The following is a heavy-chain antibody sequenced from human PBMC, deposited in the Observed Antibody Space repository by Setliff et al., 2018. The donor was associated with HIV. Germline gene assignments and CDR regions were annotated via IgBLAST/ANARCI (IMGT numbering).Heavy chain of an antibody. CDR3: ARNYYGSGSYYSHGMDV. Sequence: ASVKVSCKASGYTFTSYGISWVRQAPGQGLEWMGWISAYNGKTNYAQTLQGRVTMTTDTSTSTAYMELRSLRSDDTAVYYCARNYYGSGSYYSHGMDVWGQGTTVTVS. CDR1: GYTFTSYG. J-gene: IGHJ6*02. CDR2: ISAYNGKT. D-gene: IGHD3-10*01. V-gene: IGHV1-18*01.